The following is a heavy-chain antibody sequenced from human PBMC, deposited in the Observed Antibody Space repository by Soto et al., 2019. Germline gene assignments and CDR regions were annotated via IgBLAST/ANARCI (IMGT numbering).Heavy chain of an antibody. D-gene: IGHD3-3*01. J-gene: IGHJ4*02. CDR1: GFTFSSYG. V-gene: IGHV3-30*18. CDR2: ISYDGSNK. CDR3: AKVGGVVTHYGEFDY. Sequence: QVQLVESGGGVVQPGRSLRLSCAASGFTFSSYGMHWVRQAPGKGLEWVAVISYDGSNKYYADSVNGRFTISSDNSKNTLYLQMNSLRAEDTAVYYCAKVGGVVTHYGEFDYWGQGTLVTVSS.